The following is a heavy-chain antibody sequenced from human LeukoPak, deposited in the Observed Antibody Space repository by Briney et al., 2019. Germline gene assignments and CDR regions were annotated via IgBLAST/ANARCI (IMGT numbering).Heavy chain of an antibody. CDR2: INHSGST. Sequence: NPSETLSLTCAVYGGSFSGYYWSWIRQPPGKGLEWIGEINHSGSTNYNPSLKSRVTISVDTSKNQFSLKLSSVTAADTAVYYCARGRFGELSVATFDIWGQGTMVTVSS. CDR1: GGSFSGYY. V-gene: IGHV4-34*01. D-gene: IGHD3-10*01. J-gene: IGHJ3*02. CDR3: ARGRFGELSVATFDI.